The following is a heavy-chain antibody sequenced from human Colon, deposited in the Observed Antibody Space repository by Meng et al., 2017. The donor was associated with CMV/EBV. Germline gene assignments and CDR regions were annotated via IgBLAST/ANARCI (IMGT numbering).Heavy chain of an antibody. CDR2: ISYDGSNK. CDR3: TRQTWWELLSSDYYYGMDV. J-gene: IGHJ6*02. Sequence: GESLKISCAASGFTFSSYAMHWVRQAPGKGLEWVAVISYDGSNKYYADSVKGRFTISRDNSKNTLYLQMNSLRAEDTAVYYCTRQTWWELLSSDYYYGMDVWGQGTTVTVSS. D-gene: IGHD1-26*01. V-gene: IGHV3-30*04. CDR1: GFTFSSYA.